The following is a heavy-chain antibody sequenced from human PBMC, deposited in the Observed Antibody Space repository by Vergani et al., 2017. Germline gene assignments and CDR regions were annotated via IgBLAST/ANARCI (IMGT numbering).Heavy chain of an antibody. CDR1: GFTVSSNY. V-gene: IGHV3-66*01. Sequence: EVQLVESGGGLVQPGGSLRLSCAASGFTVSSNYMSWVRQAPGKGLEWVSIIYSGGSTYYADSVKGRFTVSRDNSQSTLYLQMNSLRAEDTAMYYCARDLRLMYNRFDPWGQGTLVTVSS. CDR3: ARDLRLMYNRFDP. J-gene: IGHJ5*02. CDR2: IYSGGST. D-gene: IGHD3-3*01.